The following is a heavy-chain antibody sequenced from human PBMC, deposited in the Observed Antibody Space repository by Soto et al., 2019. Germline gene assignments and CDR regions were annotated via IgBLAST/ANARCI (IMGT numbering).Heavy chain of an antibody. CDR2: IWYDGSNK. V-gene: IGHV3-33*01. CDR1: GFTFSSYG. CDR3: ARDEIVVVVAATPHYYYYGMDV. J-gene: IGHJ6*02. Sequence: QVQLVESGGGVVQPGRSLRLSCAASGFTFSSYGMHWVRQAPGKGLEWVAVIWYDGSNKYYADSVKGRFTISRDNSKNTLYLQMNSLRAEDTAVYYCARDEIVVVVAATPHYYYYGMDVWGQGTTVTVSS. D-gene: IGHD2-15*01.